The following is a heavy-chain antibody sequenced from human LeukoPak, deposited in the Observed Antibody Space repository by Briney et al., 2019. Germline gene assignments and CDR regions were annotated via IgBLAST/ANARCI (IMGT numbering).Heavy chain of an antibody. Sequence: PSETLSLTCTVSGGSISSSSYYWGWIRQPPGKGLEWIGSIYYSGSTYYNPSLKSRVTISVDTSKNQFSLKLSSVTAADTAVYYCARFAGVVGPDDYWGQGTLVTVSS. CDR2: IYYSGST. D-gene: IGHD2-2*01. J-gene: IGHJ4*02. CDR3: ARFAGVVGPDDY. V-gene: IGHV4-39*07. CDR1: GGSISSSSYY.